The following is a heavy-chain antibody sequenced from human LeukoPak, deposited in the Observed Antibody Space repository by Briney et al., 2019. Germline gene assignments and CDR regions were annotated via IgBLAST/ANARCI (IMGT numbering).Heavy chain of an antibody. Sequence: GGSLRPSCAASGFTFSSYRMKGGREAPGEGLEWVSSISSSSSYIYYADSVKGRFTISRDNAKNSLYLQMNSLRAEDTAVYYCARSQQLVNWFDPWGQGTLVTVSS. D-gene: IGHD6-13*01. CDR1: GFTFSSYR. CDR3: ARSQQLVNWFDP. J-gene: IGHJ5*02. CDR2: ISSSSSYI. V-gene: IGHV3-21*01.